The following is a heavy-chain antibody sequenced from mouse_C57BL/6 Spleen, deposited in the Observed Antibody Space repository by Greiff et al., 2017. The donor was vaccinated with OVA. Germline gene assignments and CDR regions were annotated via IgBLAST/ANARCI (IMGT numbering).Heavy chain of an antibody. CDR3: ARRGITTVVATSYWYFDV. D-gene: IGHD1-1*01. CDR2: IYIGNGYT. Sequence: VKLMESGAELVRPGSSVKMSCKTSGYTFTSYGINWVKQRPGQGLEWIGYIYIGNGYTEYNEKFKGKATLTSDTSSSTAYMQLSSLTSEDSAIYFCARRGITTVVATSYWYFDVWGTGTTVTVSS. CDR1: GYTFTSYG. V-gene: IGHV1-58*01. J-gene: IGHJ1*03.